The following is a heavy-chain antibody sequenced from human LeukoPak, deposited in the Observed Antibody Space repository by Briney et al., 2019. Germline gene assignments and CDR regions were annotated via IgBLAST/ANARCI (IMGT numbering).Heavy chain of an antibody. D-gene: IGHD6-13*01. V-gene: IGHV3-33*01. J-gene: IGHJ4*02. CDR3: ARGASSSVTGDY. CDR2: IWYDGSNK. CDR1: GFTFSSYG. Sequence: GGSLRLSCAASGFTFSSYGMHWVRQAPGKGLEWVAVIWYDGSNKYYADSVKGRFTISRDNAKNSLYLQMNSLRAEDTAVYYCARGASSSVTGDYWGQGTLVTVSS.